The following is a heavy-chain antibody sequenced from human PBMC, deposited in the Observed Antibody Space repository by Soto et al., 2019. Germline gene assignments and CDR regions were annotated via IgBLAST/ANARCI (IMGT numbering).Heavy chain of an antibody. V-gene: IGHV4-34*01. CDR1: GGSFSGYY. Sequence: QVQLQQWGAGLLKPSETLSLTCAVYGGSFSGYYWSWIRQPPGKGLEWIGEINHSGSTNYNPSLKSRVTISVDTSKNQFSLKLSSVTAADTAVYYCARGKTRVGIQLNWFRRVYYFDYWGLGTLVTVSS. CDR2: INHSGST. D-gene: IGHD5-18*01. CDR3: ARGKTRVGIQLNWFRRVYYFDY. J-gene: IGHJ4*02.